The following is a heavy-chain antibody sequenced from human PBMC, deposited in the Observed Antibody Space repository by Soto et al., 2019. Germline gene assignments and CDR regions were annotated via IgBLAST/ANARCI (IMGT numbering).Heavy chain of an antibody. D-gene: IGHD6-19*01. J-gene: IGHJ5*02. V-gene: IGHV4-39*07. CDR2: IYYSGST. CDR1: GDCGCFMSSSSYH. Sequence: SETLSLTCTVCGDCGCFMSSSSYHWGWIRQPPGKGLEWIGNIYYSGSTNYNPSLKSRVTISVDTSKNQFSLKLSSVTAADTAVYYCARDIAVAGNNWFDPWGQGTLVTVSS. CDR3: ARDIAVAGNNWFDP.